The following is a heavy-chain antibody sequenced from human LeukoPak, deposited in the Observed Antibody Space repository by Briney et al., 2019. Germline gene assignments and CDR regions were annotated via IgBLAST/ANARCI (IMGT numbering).Heavy chain of an antibody. V-gene: IGHV1-69*04. D-gene: IGHD6-13*01. CDR2: IIPVFGIA. Sequence: SVKVSCMASGGTFSSYAISWVRQAPGQGLEWMGRIIPVFGIASYAQKFQGRVTITADRSTSTAYMELSSLRSEDTAVYYCARNGNLAAGTNYYYYYGMDVWGQGTTVTVSS. CDR1: GGTFSSYA. J-gene: IGHJ6*02. CDR3: ARNGNLAAGTNYYYYYGMDV.